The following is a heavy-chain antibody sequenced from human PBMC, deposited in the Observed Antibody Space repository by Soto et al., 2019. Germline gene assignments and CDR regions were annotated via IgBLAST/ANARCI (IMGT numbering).Heavy chain of an antibody. CDR1: GFTFSDYY. Sequence: GGSLRLSCAASGFTFSDYYMSWIRQAPGKGLEWVSYISSSGSTIYYADSVKGRFTISRDNAKNSLYLQMNSLRAEDTAVYYCARGQLVITFGGVIVPGAFDIWGQGTMVTVSS. V-gene: IGHV3-11*01. J-gene: IGHJ3*02. CDR2: ISSSGSTI. CDR3: ARGQLVITFGGVIVPGAFDI. D-gene: IGHD3-16*02.